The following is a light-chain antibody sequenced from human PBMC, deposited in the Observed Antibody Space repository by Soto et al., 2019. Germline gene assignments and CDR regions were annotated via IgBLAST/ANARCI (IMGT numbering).Light chain of an antibody. CDR3: QHYDNLPLT. CDR2: DAS. V-gene: IGKV1-33*01. Sequence: DIQMTQSPSSLSASVVDRVTITCQASQDISNYLNWYQQKPGKAPKLLIYDASNLKTGVPSRFSGSGSGTDFSFTISSLQPEDIATYYCQHYDNLPLTFGGGTKVDIK. CDR1: QDISNY. J-gene: IGKJ4*01.